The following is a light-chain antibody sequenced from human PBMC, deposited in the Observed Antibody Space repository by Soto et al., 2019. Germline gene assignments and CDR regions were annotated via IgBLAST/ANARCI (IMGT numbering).Light chain of an antibody. V-gene: IGKV3-20*01. CDR2: GAS. Sequence: EVVLTLSPCTLSLSPGERATLSRRSSQSVSSSYLVWYQQKPGQAPTRLIYGASSRATGIPDRCSSSGAGREFSLTISRLEPADYSAYYCQQYGSTPPWTFGQGTKVDI. J-gene: IGKJ1*01. CDR1: QSVSSSY. CDR3: QQYGSTPPWT.